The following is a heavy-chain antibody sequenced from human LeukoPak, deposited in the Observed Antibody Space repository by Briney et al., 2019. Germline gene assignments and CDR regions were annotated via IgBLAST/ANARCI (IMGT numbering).Heavy chain of an antibody. CDR2: IRYDGSNK. CDR1: GFTFSSYA. J-gene: IGHJ3*02. CDR3: AKDGGSDPDSFDI. D-gene: IGHD2-15*01. Sequence: GGSLRLSCAASGFTFSSYAMHWVRQAPGKGLEWLAFIRYDGSNKNYADSVKGRFTISRDNTKNSLYLQMNSLRAEDTAVYYCAKDGGSDPDSFDIWGQGTMVTVSS. V-gene: IGHV3-30*02.